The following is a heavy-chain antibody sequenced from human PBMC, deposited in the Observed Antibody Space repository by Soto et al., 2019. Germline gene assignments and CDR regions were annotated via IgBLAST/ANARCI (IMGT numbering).Heavy chain of an antibody. J-gene: IGHJ4*02. Sequence: QLQLQESGPGLVKPSETLSLTCSVSGDSINSDNYYWGWIRQPPGKGLEWIGSIYYRGNTYYNPSHETRVTGSLDKSKSQFSLKLNSVTAADSAVYFCARLEGLATISYYFDYWGQGTLVTVSS. CDR3: ARLEGLATISYYFDY. D-gene: IGHD3-9*01. CDR2: IYYRGNT. V-gene: IGHV4-39*01. CDR1: GDSINSDNYY.